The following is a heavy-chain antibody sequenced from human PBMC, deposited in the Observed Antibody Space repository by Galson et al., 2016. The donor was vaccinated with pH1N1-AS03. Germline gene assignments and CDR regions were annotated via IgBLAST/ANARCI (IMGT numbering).Heavy chain of an antibody. CDR3: ARTNWFDY. CDR2: IKGDGSEK. Sequence: SLRLSCAASGFTFTGYWMSWVRQARGKGLEWVANIKGDGSEKVYVDSVKGRFTISRDNAKNSLYLQMDSLRAEDTAVYYCARTNWFDYWGQGTLVTVSS. V-gene: IGHV3-7*01. J-gene: IGHJ4*02. D-gene: IGHD7-27*01. CDR1: GFTFTGYW.